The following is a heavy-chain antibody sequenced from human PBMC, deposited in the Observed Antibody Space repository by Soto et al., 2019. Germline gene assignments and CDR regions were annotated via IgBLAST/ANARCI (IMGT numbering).Heavy chain of an antibody. CDR3: AKARGGYCSTTNSYGMEV. CDR1: VFTFSSHD. V-gene: IGHV3-30*18. D-gene: IGHD2-2*01. CDR2: MSYDGSNK. J-gene: IGHJ6*02. Sequence: VGSLRLSCGSSVFTFSSHDMHCVRHSPGKWLEWVGVMSYDGSNKYYGDSVKGRFTISGDNSKNTLYLQMNSLRAEDTAVYHCAKARGGYCSTTNSYGMEVLGQGTKVIVSS.